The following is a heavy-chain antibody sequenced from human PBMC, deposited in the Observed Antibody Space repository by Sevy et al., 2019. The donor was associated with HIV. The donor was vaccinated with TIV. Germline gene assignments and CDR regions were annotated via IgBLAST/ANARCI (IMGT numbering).Heavy chain of an antibody. CDR3: ARDLESYNYGAYGPSFMPDY. CDR1: GFTFSSYG. J-gene: IGHJ4*02. Sequence: GGSLRLSCAASGFTFSSYGMHWVRQAPGMGLEWVAVIWFDGSNTFYADSVKGRFTISRDIAENTLHLQMNSLRAEDTAVYYCARDLESYNYGAYGPSFMPDYWGQRTVVTVSS. D-gene: IGHD1-1*01. CDR2: IWFDGSNT. V-gene: IGHV3-33*01.